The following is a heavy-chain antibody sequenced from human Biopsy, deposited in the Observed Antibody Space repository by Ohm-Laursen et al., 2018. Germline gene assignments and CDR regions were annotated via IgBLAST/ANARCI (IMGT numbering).Heavy chain of an antibody. Sequence: QTLSLTCALSAASVSSNSAAWSWLRQSPSRGPEWLGRIYFRSQWSTDYSMSVESRITINSDTSKNQISLHLNSVTPEDTAVYYCARGVSNGNDGLTQHFAFWGQGTLITVSS. D-gene: IGHD1-1*01. CDR2: IYFRSQWST. CDR1: AASVSSNSAA. CDR3: ARGVSNGNDGLTQHFAF. J-gene: IGHJ4*02. V-gene: IGHV6-1*01.